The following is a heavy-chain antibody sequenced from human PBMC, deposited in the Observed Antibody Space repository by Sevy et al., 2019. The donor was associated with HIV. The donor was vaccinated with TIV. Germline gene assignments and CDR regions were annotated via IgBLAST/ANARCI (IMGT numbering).Heavy chain of an antibody. CDR3: ARELDDYGDDQAVGGMDV. CDR1: GFTVSSNY. CDR2: IYSGGDT. J-gene: IGHJ6*02. V-gene: IGHV3-53*01. D-gene: IGHD4-17*01. Sequence: GGSLRLSCAASGFTVSSNYMSWVRQAPGKGLEWVSVIYSGGDTYYADSVKGRFIISRDNSKNTLYLQMNSLRAEDTAVYYCARELDDYGDDQAVGGMDVWGQGTTVTVSS.